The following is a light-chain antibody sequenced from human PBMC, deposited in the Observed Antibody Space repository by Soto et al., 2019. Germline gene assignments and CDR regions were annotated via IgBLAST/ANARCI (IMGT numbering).Light chain of an antibody. Sequence: DIVLTQSPGTLSLSPGERATLSCRASQSVSSSYLAWYQQKPGQAPRLLIYGSSSRATATPSRFSGSGSGTDFTLTISRLEPEDFAVYFCQQYGSSPVAFGQGNKGEIK. CDR1: QSVSSSY. CDR2: GSS. V-gene: IGKV3-20*01. CDR3: QQYGSSPVA. J-gene: IGKJ1*01.